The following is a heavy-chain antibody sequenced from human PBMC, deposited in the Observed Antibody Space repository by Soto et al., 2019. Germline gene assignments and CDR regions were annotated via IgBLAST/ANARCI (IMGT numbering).Heavy chain of an antibody. CDR1: GYTFTGYY. CDR2: INPNSGGT. CDR3: ARALRSSGWTDFDY. Sequence: ASVMVSCKASGYTFTGYYMHWVRQAPGQGLEWMGWINPNSGGTNYAQKFQGWVTMTRDTSISTAYMELSRLRSDDTAVYYCARALRSSGWTDFDYWGQGTLVTVSS. J-gene: IGHJ4*02. V-gene: IGHV1-2*04. D-gene: IGHD6-19*01.